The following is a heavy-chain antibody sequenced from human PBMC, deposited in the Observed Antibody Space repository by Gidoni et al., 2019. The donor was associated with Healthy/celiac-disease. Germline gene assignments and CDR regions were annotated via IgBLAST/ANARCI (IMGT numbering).Heavy chain of an antibody. Sequence: QVQLQESGPGLVKPSWTLSLTCAVSARSITSSNWWSWVRQPPGKRREWIGEIYHNGSTNYNPSLKYRVTISVDKSKNQFSLKLSSVTAADTAVYCCARTIAAAAFDYWGQGTLVTVSS. CDR1: ARSITSSNW. J-gene: IGHJ4*02. CDR2: IYHNGST. CDR3: ARTIAAAAFDY. D-gene: IGHD6-13*01. V-gene: IGHV4-4*01.